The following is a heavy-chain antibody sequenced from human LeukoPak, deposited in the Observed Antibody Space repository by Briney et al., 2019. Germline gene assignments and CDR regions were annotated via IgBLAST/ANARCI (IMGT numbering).Heavy chain of an antibody. D-gene: IGHD2-15*01. CDR3: ARETTLDYNWFDP. CDR1: GYTFTGYY. V-gene: IGHV1-2*02. CDR2: INPNSGGT. Sequence: DSVKVSCKASGYTFTGYYMHWVRQAPGQGLEWMGWINPNSGGTNYAQKFQGRVTMTRDTSISTAYMELSRLRSDDTAVYYCARETTLDYNWFDPWGQGTLVTVSS. J-gene: IGHJ5*02.